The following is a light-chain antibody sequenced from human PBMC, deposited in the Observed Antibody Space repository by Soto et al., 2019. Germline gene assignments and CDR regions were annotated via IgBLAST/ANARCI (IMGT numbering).Light chain of an antibody. V-gene: IGLV1-47*01. CDR1: TSNLGSNF. Sequence: QSVLTQPPSASGTPGQRVTISCSGSTSNLGSNFIYWYQQLPGAAPKLLISRNNQRPSGVPDRFSGSKSGTSASLAISELRSEDEADYHCAAWDDSLSGVVFGGGTKLTVL. J-gene: IGLJ3*02. CDR2: RNN. CDR3: AAWDDSLSGVV.